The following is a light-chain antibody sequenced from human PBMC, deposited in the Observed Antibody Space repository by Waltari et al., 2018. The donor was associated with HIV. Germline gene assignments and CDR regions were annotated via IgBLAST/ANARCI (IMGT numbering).Light chain of an antibody. CDR3: QQYNKWPPWT. CDR2: GAS. Sequence: VMTQSPATLSVSPGERATLSCRAGQSVSNNLAWYQQKPGQAPRLPIYGASTRATGIPARFSGSGSGTEFTLTISSLQSEDSAVYYCQQYNKWPPWTFGQGTKVEIK. CDR1: QSVSNN. V-gene: IGKV3-15*01. J-gene: IGKJ1*01.